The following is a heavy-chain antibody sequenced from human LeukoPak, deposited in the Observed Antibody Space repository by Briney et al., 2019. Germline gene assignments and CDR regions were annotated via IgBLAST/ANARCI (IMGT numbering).Heavy chain of an antibody. CDR2: ISSNGGSS. CDR3: VKITSVTGGDC. CDR1: GFTFSAYA. V-gene: IGHV3-64D*09. Sequence: GGSLILSCSASGFTFSAYAMYWVRQAPGKGLEYVSGISSNGGSSFYADSVKGRFTISRDNSKNTLYLQMSSLRAEDTAVYYCVKITSVTGGDCWGQGTRLTVSS. J-gene: IGHJ4*02. D-gene: IGHD1-1*01.